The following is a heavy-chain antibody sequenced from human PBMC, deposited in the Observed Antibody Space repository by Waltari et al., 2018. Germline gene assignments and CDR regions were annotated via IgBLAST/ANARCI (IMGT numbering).Heavy chain of an antibody. J-gene: IGHJ6*02. CDR3: TCSGEMASIGGGYYYGMDV. V-gene: IGHV1-24*01. CDR1: GHSRSELS. D-gene: IGHD3-10*01. Sequence: QVQLVQSGAEVKKPGASVKVSCKVSGHSRSELSMHWVRQAPGKGLEWMGGFDPEDGETIYAQKFQGRVTMTEDTSTDTAYMELSSLRSEDTAVYYCTCSGEMASIGGGYYYGMDVWGQGTTVTVSS. CDR2: FDPEDGET.